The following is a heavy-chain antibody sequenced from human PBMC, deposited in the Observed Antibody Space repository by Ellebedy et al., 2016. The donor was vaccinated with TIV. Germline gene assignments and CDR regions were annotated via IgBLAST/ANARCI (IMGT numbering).Heavy chain of an antibody. CDR1: GFTFSSYW. CDR2: VNSDGSST. V-gene: IGHV3-74*01. CDR3: ARDGPLFGDYPDY. Sequence: HTGGSLRLXXAASGFTFSSYWMHWVRQAPGEGLVWVSRVNSDGSSTRYADSVEGRFTISRDNAKNTLFLQMNRLRAEDTALYYCARDGPLFGDYPDYWGQGTLVTVSS. D-gene: IGHD4-17*01. J-gene: IGHJ4*02.